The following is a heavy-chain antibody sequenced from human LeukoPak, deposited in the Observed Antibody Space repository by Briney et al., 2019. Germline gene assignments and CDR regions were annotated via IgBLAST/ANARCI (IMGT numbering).Heavy chain of an antibody. Sequence: ASVKVSCTASGYTFTSYDVNWVRQATGQGLEWMGWMNPNSGNTGYAQQFQGRVTMTRNTSISTAYMELSSLISEDTAVYYCARGRLMYSSSWSPPDYWGQGTLVTVSS. CDR3: ARGRLMYSSSWSPPDY. CDR2: MNPNSGNT. V-gene: IGHV1-8*01. CDR1: GYTFTSYD. J-gene: IGHJ4*02. D-gene: IGHD6-13*01.